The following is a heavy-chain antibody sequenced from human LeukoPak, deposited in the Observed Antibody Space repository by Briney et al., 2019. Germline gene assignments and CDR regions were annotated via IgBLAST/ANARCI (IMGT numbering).Heavy chain of an antibody. V-gene: IGHV3-48*04. CDR1: GFTLSSHT. D-gene: IGHD1-26*01. J-gene: IGHJ4*02. Sequence: GGALRLSRAASGFTLSSHTMNWVRQVPGRGLAWVSTVSSDNTVHYAESVKGRFTISKDNAKNSLYLQMNSLRAEDTAVYYCVRDSLGSHFDYWGQGTLVTVSS. CDR2: VSSDNTV. CDR3: VRDSLGSHFDY.